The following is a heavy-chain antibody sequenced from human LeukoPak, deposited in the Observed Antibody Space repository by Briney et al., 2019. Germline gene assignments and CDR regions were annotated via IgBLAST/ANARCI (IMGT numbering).Heavy chain of an antibody. J-gene: IGHJ4*02. Sequence: PGGSLILSCAASGFSVSNNYMNWVRQAPGKGLEWVSVIHNDGSTYYADSVKGRFTISRDNSKNILYLQMNSLRAEDTAVYYCARDRPYGGKGDFDYWGQGTLVTVSS. D-gene: IGHD4-23*01. CDR1: GFSVSNNY. CDR3: ARDRPYGGKGDFDY. V-gene: IGHV3-66*01. CDR2: IHNDGST.